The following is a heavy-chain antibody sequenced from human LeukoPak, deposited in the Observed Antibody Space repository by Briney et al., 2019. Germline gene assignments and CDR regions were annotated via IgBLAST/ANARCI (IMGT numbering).Heavy chain of an antibody. CDR2: IYSGGTT. D-gene: IGHD5-24*01. J-gene: IGHJ4*02. CDR3: ARVGEIATIVDQ. V-gene: IGHV3-53*01. Sequence: GGSLRLSCAASGFTVSSIYMSWVRQAPGKGLEWVSVIYSGGTTYYADSVKGRFTISRDNSINTVYLQMNNLRAEDTAVYYCARVGEIATIVDQWGRGTLVTVSS. CDR1: GFTVSSIY.